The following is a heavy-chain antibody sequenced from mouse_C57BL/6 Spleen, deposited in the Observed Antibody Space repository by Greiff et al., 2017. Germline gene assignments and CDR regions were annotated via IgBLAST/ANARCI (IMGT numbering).Heavy chain of an antibody. D-gene: IGHD2-4*01. CDR2: IYPGSGST. V-gene: IGHV1-55*01. CDR3: ARRDYDGGDAMDY. J-gene: IGHJ4*01. Sequence: QVQLQQPGAELVKPGASVKMSCTASGYTFTSYWITWVKQRPGQGLEWIGDIYPGSGSTNYNEKFKSKSTMTVDTSSSTAYMQLSSLTSEDSAVYYSARRDYDGGDAMDYWGQGTSVTVSS. CDR1: GYTFTSYW.